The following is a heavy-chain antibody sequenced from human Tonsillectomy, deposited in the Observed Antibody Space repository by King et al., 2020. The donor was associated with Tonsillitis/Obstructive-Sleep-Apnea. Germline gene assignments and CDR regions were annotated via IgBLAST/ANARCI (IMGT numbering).Heavy chain of an antibody. Sequence: VQLVESGGGLVQPGGSLRLSCAASGFTIRSYWMHWVRQAPGKGLVWVSYIENDGITSTYADSVKGRFTISRDNAKNTLYLQMNSLRAEETAVYYCERGAFCSGTRCKGAFDIWGQGTMVTVSS. CDR2: IENDGITS. CDR1: GFTIRSYW. CDR3: ERGAFCSGTRCKGAFDI. D-gene: IGHD2-2*01. V-gene: IGHV3-74*02. J-gene: IGHJ3*02.